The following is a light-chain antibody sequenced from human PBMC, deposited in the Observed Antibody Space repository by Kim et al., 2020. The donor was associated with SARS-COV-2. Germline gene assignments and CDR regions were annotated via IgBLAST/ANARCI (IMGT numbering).Light chain of an antibody. V-gene: IGLV3-19*01. Sequence: AWGKQVRITSQGDSPRSYYASWYQQKPGQAPVLVIYGKNNRPSGIPDRFSGSSSGNTASLTITGAQAEDEADYYCNSRDSSGNHLVFGGGTKLTVL. CDR2: GKN. CDR1: SPRSYY. J-gene: IGLJ3*02. CDR3: NSRDSSGNHLV.